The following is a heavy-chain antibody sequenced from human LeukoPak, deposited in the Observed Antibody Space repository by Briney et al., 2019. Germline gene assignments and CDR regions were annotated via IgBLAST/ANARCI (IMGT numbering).Heavy chain of an antibody. CDR3: ARGPDVYSSSWYGGGMDA. Sequence: RASETLSLTCAVYGGSFSGYYWSWIRQPPGKGLEWIGEINHSGSTNYNPSLKSRVTISVDTSKNQFSLKLSSVTAADTAVYYCARGPDVYSSSWYGGGMDAWGQGTTVTVSS. V-gene: IGHV4-34*01. J-gene: IGHJ6*02. D-gene: IGHD6-13*01. CDR1: GGSFSGYY. CDR2: INHSGST.